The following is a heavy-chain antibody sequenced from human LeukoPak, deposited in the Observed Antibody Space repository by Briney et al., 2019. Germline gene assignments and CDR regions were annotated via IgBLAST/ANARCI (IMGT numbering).Heavy chain of an antibody. V-gene: IGHV3-7*02. CDR1: GFTFSSHW. CDR3: ARRGITISGVLVYHYSGLDV. CDR2: IKDDGSEK. Sequence: GGSLRLSCAGSGFTFSSHWMTWVRQAPGKGLERETSIKDDGSEKHFLDSVNGRFAISRDNAKNSLYLQMSSLRAEDTAVYYCARRGITISGVLVYHYSGLDVWGQGTTVTVSS. D-gene: IGHD3-3*01. J-gene: IGHJ6*02.